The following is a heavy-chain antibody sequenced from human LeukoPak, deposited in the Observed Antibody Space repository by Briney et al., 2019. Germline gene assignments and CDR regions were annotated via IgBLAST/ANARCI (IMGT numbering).Heavy chain of an antibody. CDR2: INHSGST. CDR1: GGSFSGYY. D-gene: IGHD2-2*02. V-gene: IGHV4-34*01. J-gene: IGHJ3*02. CDR3: ARGLYAFDI. Sequence: SETLSLTCAVYGGSFSGYYWSWIRQPPGKGPEWIGEINHSGSTNYNPSLKSRVTISVDTSKNQFSLKLSSVTAADTAVYYCARGLYAFDIWGQGTMVTVSS.